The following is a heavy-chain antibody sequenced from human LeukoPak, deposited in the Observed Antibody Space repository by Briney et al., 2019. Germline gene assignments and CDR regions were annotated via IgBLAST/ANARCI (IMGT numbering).Heavy chain of an antibody. CDR1: GFTFSSYG. D-gene: IGHD3-10*01. J-gene: IGHJ5*02. CDR3: AKRAGSAWSAGA. Sequence: GGSLRLSCAASGFTFSSYGIHWVRQAPGKGLDWVPYIRNDASNTYYADSVKGRFSTSRDNSKNTVYLQMNSLIPEDTAVYHCAKRAGSAWSAGAWGQGTLVTVSS. V-gene: IGHV3-30*02. CDR2: IRNDASNT.